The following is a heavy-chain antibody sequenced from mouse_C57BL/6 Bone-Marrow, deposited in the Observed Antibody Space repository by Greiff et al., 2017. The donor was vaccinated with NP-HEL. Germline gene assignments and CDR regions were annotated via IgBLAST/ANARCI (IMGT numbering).Heavy chain of an antibody. V-gene: IGHV1-50*01. CDR2: IDPSDSYT. CDR3: ARGSIYYGNYGDY. CDR1: GYTFTSYW. D-gene: IGHD2-1*01. Sequence: VQLQQPGAELVKPGASVKLSCKASGYTFTSYWMQWVKQRPGQGLEWIGEIDPSDSYTNYNQKFKGKATLTVDTSSSTAYMQLSSLTSEDSAVYYCARGSIYYGNYGDYWGQGTTLTVSS. J-gene: IGHJ2*01.